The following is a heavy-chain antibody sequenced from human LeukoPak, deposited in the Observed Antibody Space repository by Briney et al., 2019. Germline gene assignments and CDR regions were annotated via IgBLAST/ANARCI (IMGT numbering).Heavy chain of an antibody. CDR3: ARDKIVGATNFDN. D-gene: IGHD1-26*01. CDR1: GFTFSSYW. CDR2: INHNGNVN. J-gene: IGHJ4*02. V-gene: IGHV3-7*03. Sequence: PGGSLRLSCAASGFTFSSYWMNWARQAPGKGLEWVASINHNGNVNYYVDSVKGRFTISRDNAKNSLYLQMNSLRAEDTAVYYCARDKIVGATNFDNWGQGTLVTVSS.